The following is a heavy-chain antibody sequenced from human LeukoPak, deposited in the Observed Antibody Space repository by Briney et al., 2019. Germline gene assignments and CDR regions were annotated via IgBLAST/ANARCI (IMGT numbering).Heavy chain of an antibody. Sequence: GGSLRLSCAASGFTFSGYAMSRVRQAPGKGLEWVSAISGSGGSTYCADSVKGRFTISRDNAKNSLYLQMNSLRVEDTAVYYCARDRDSRSADPWGQGTLVTVSS. CDR1: GFTFSGYA. CDR2: ISGSGGST. D-gene: IGHD3-22*01. J-gene: IGHJ5*02. V-gene: IGHV3-23*01. CDR3: ARDRDSRSADP.